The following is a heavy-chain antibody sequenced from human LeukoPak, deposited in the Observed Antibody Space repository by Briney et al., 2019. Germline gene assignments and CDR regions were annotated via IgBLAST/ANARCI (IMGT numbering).Heavy chain of an antibody. CDR3: ARDYFRKGNAFDI. Sequence: SETLSLTCKVSGGSISGYYWAWIRQPAGKGLEWIGRIYPSGSTNYNPSLKSRVTMSIDTSTNQFSLNLNSVTAADTVVYYCARDYFRKGNAFDIWGQGTMVTISS. CDR1: GGSISGYY. J-gene: IGHJ3*02. CDR2: IYPSGST. V-gene: IGHV4-4*07. D-gene: IGHD2/OR15-2a*01.